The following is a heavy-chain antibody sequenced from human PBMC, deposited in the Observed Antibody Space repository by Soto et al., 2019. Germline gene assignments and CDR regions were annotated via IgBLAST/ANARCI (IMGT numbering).Heavy chain of an antibody. CDR1: GFTFSNYA. Sequence: EVQLLESGGGLVQPGGSLRLSCAASGFTFSNYAMTWVRQAPGKGLEWVSGISGSSGSTYYADSVKGRFSISRDNSKNTLYLQMNSLRAADTAVYFCANNWDYGSGSYSNPAFDYWGQGTLVAVSS. CDR3: ANNWDYGSGSYSNPAFDY. CDR2: ISGSSGST. V-gene: IGHV3-23*01. J-gene: IGHJ4*02. D-gene: IGHD3-10*01.